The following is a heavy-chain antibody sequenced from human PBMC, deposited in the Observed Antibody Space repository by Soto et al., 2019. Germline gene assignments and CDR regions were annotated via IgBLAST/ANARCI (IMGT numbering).Heavy chain of an antibody. CDR2: SNNDGSST. CDR3: ARGPRGYYDSSGYSPRFDP. CDR1: GVTVSSYW. V-gene: IGHV3-74*01. D-gene: IGHD3-22*01. J-gene: IGHJ5*02. Sequence: GGSLRLSCAASGVTVSSYWMHWVRQAPGKGLVWVSRSNNDGSSTNYADPVKGRFTISRDNAKNTLYLQMNSLRAEDTAMYYCARGPRGYYDSSGYSPRFDPWGQGTLVTVSS.